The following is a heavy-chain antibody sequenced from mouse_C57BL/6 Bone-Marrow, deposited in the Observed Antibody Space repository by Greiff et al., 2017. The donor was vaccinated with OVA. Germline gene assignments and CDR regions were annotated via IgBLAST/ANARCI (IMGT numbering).Heavy chain of an antibody. D-gene: IGHD2-1*01. J-gene: IGHJ4*01. CDR3: TRLLDAMDY. CDR2: ISSGGDYI. Sequence: EVKLMESGEGLVKPGGSLKLSCAASGFTFSSYAMSWVRQTPEKRLEWVAYISSGGDYIYYADTVRGRFTISRDNARNTLYLQMSSLKSEDTAMYYCTRLLDAMDYWGQGTSVTVSS. V-gene: IGHV5-9-1*02. CDR1: GFTFSSYA.